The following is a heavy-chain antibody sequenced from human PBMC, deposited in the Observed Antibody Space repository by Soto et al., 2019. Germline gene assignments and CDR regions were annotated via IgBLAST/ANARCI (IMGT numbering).Heavy chain of an antibody. CDR1: GFTFDDYA. V-gene: IGHV3-9*01. J-gene: IGHJ6*03. Sequence: GGSLRLSCAASGFTFDDYAMHWVRQAPGKGLEWVSGISWNSGSIGYADSVKGRFTISRDNAKNSLYLQMNSLRAEDTALYYCAKASGGKYYYYYMDVWGKGTTVTVSS. CDR3: AKASGGKYYYYYMDV. CDR2: ISWNSGSI.